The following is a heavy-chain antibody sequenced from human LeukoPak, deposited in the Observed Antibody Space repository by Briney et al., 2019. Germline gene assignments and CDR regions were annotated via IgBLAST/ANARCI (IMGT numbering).Heavy chain of an antibody. CDR3: ARYDTSGYYFYSFDY. V-gene: IGHV4-59*01. CDR1: GDSISSYY. CDR2: IYYSGSS. D-gene: IGHD3-22*01. Sequence: SETLSLTCTVSGDSISSYYWSWIRQPPGKGLEWIGYIYYSGSSNYNPSLKSQVTISVDTSKNQFSLKLSSVTAADTAVYYCARYDTSGYYFYSFDYWGQGTLVTVSS. J-gene: IGHJ4*02.